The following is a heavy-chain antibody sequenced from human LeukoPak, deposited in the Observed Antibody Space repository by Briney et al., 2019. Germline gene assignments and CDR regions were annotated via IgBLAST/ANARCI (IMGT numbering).Heavy chain of an antibody. CDR3: ARGPFDSSGWAKLDY. J-gene: IGHJ4*02. CDR2: IYYSGST. D-gene: IGHD6-19*01. V-gene: IGHV4-39*07. CDR1: GGSISSSSYY. Sequence: SETLSLTCTVSGGSISSSSYYWGWIRQPPGKGLEWIGSIYYSGSTYYNPSLKSRVTISVDTSKNQFSLRLSSVTAADTAVYYCARGPFDSSGWAKLDYWGQGTLVTVSS.